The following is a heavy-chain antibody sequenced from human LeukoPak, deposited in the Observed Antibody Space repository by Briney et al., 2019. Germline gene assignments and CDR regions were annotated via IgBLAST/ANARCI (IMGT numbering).Heavy chain of an antibody. CDR2: IIPIFGTA. Sequence: ASVKVSCKASGGTFSSYAISWVRQAPGQGLEWMGRIIPIFGTANYAQKFQGRVTITTDESTSTADMELSSLRSEDTAVYYCAYSGSYDSPFDYWGQGTLVTVSS. V-gene: IGHV1-69*05. CDR3: AYSGSYDSPFDY. CDR1: GGTFSSYA. D-gene: IGHD1-26*01. J-gene: IGHJ4*02.